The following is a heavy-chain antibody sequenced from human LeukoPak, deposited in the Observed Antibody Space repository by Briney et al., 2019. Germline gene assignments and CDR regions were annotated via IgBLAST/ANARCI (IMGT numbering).Heavy chain of an antibody. CDR1: GFTFSSYG. CDR2: IWYDGSNK. J-gene: IGHJ6*03. D-gene: IGHD4-17*01. CDR3: AKDSTARIYYYYMDV. V-gene: IGHV3-33*06. Sequence: WGSLRLSCAASGFTFSSYGMHWVRQAPGKGLEWVAVIWYDGSNKYYADSVKGRFTISRDNSKNTLYLQMNSLRAEDTAVYYCAKDSTARIYYYYMDVWGKGTTVTVSS.